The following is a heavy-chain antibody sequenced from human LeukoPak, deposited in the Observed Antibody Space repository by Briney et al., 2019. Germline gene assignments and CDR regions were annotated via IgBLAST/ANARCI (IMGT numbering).Heavy chain of an antibody. CDR3: ARDLRTGTLHDY. Sequence: GGSLRLSCAAFGFTFSSYAMSWVRQAPGKGLEWVSAISGSGGMTYYADSVKGRFTISRDNSKNTLDLQMNSLRAEDTAVYYCARDLRTGTLHDYWGQGTLVTVSS. V-gene: IGHV3-23*01. J-gene: IGHJ4*02. CDR2: ISGSGGMT. CDR1: GFTFSSYA. D-gene: IGHD1-1*01.